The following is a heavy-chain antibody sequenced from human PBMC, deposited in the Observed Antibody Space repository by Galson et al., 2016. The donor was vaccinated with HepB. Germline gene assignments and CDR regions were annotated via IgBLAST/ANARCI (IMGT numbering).Heavy chain of an antibody. J-gene: IGHJ6*03. CDR2: IYPTDSDT. V-gene: IGHV5-51*04. Sequence: QSGAEVKKPGESLKISCKGSGYNFNSHWIGWVRQMPGKGLEWMGIIYPTDSDTRYSPSFQDQVTMSVDKPTSTVYLQWSSLKASDTATYYCARNGGYNFNYCYYIDVWGKGTTVTVSS. CDR3: ARNGGYNFNYCYYIDV. D-gene: IGHD5-24*01. CDR1: GYNFNSHW.